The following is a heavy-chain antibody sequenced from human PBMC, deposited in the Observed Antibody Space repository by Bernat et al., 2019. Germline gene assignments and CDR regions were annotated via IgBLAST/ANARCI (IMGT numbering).Heavy chain of an antibody. J-gene: IGHJ4*02. CDR3: AKHVNTDSSGWYYFDS. D-gene: IGHD6-19*01. CDR2: MYYTGNT. CDR1: AGSIRKYY. Sequence: QVQLQESGPGLVKASETLSPTCTVSAGSIRKYYWSWIRQPPGKGLEYIGYMYYTGNTNSNPSLKSRVTMSLDTSKNQFSLRLSSVTAADTAFYYCAKHVNTDSSGWYYFDSWGQGILVTVSS. V-gene: IGHV4-59*08.